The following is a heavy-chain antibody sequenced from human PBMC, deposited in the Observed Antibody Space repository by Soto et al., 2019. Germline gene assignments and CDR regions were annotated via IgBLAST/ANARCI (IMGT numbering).Heavy chain of an antibody. Sequence: EMQLVESGGGLVQPGGSVRLSCAASGFTFSTYEMNWVRQAPGKGLECISYISSSGSDIYYADSVMGRFTISRDNAKNSLYLQMNSLRAEDTAVYNCARGVYYFDYWGQGTLVTVSS. CDR2: ISSSGSDI. D-gene: IGHD2-8*01. J-gene: IGHJ4*02. CDR3: ARGVYYFDY. CDR1: GFTFSTYE. V-gene: IGHV3-48*03.